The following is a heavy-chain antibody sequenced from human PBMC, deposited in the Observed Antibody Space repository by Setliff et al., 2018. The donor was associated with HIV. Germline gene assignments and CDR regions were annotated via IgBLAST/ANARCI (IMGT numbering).Heavy chain of an antibody. CDR2: IYSNGIT. CDR3: ARLPRGPWRWDY. D-gene: IGHD5-12*01. Sequence: SLTCTVSGGSIGVDCWSWIRQPPGKRLEWIGYIYSNGITRYNPSLKSRVTISLDTSKIEFSLTLKSVTAADTAIYYCARLPRGPWRWDYWGQGMLVTVSS. V-gene: IGHV4-4*09. CDR1: GGSIGVDC. J-gene: IGHJ4*02.